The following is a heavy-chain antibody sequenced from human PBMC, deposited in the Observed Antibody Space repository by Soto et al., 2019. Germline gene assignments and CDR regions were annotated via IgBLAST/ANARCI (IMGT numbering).Heavy chain of an antibody. Sequence: ASVKVSCKASGYTFTSYDINWVRQATGQGLEWMGWMNPNSGNTGYEQKFQGRVTMTRNTSISTAYMELSSLRSEDTAVYYCARGRAILGYCSGGSCWAKNNDAFDIWGQGTMVTVSS. CDR3: ARGRAILGYCSGGSCWAKNNDAFDI. CDR2: MNPNSGNT. V-gene: IGHV1-8*01. D-gene: IGHD2-15*01. J-gene: IGHJ3*02. CDR1: GYTFTSYD.